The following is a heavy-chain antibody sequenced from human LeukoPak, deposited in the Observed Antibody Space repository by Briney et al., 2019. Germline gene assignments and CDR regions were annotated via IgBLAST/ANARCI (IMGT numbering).Heavy chain of an antibody. J-gene: IGHJ4*02. D-gene: IGHD2-15*01. CDR2: IYPTGST. Sequence: SETLSLTCTVSGYSISSGYYWGWIRQPPGKGLEWIGNIYPTGSTYYNPSLKSRVTISVDTSKNQFSLKLSSVTAADTAVYYCARLDIKTINYFDYWGQGTLVTVSS. CDR1: GYSISSGYY. CDR3: ARLDIKTINYFDY. V-gene: IGHV4-38-2*02.